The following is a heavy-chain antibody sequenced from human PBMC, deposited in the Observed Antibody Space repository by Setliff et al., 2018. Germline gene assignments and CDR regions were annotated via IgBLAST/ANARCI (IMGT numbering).Heavy chain of an antibody. CDR1: NGSISSGNYF. Sequence: SETLSLTCTISNGSISSGNYFWGWIRQPPGKGLEWMGSIFYTGSTYYSPSLKSRVTMSIDTSKNQFSLNLNSVTAADTAVYYCARQPYSTTYYYYYYYMDVWGKGTTVTVS. CDR3: ARQPYSTTYYYYYYYMDV. V-gene: IGHV4-39*01. J-gene: IGHJ6*03. D-gene: IGHD6-13*01. CDR2: IFYTGST.